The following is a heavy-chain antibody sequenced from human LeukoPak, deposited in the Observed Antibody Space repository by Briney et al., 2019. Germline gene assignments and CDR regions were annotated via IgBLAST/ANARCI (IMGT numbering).Heavy chain of an antibody. CDR1: GFTFDDYA. CDR2: ISWNSGSI. CDR3: AKQLYGSGSYSFFDY. J-gene: IGHJ4*02. V-gene: IGHV3-9*01. Sequence: GVSLRLSCAASGFTFDDYAMHWVRQAPGKGLEWVSGISWNSGSIGYADSVKGRFTISRDNAKNSLYLQMNSLRAEDTALYYCAKQLYGSGSYSFFDYWGQGTLVTVSS. D-gene: IGHD3-10*01.